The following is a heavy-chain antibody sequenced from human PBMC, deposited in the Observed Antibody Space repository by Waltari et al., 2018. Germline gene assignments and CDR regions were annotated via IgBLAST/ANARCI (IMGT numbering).Heavy chain of an antibody. V-gene: IGHV3-33*01. Sequence: QVQLVESGGGVVQPGRSLRLSCAASGFTFSSYGMHWVRQAPGKGLEWVAVIWYDGSNKYYADSVKGRFTSSRDNSKNTLYLQMNSLRAEDTAVYYCARDGRSSGSEALDYWGQGTLVTVSS. D-gene: IGHD6-19*01. CDR2: IWYDGSNK. J-gene: IGHJ4*02. CDR1: GFTFSSYG. CDR3: ARDGRSSGSEALDY.